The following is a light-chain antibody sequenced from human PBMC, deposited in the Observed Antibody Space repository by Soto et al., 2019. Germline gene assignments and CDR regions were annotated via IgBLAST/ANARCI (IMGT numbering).Light chain of an antibody. CDR1: SSDVGSYNS. CDR2: EVT. V-gene: IGLV2-18*02. CDR3: SSYTTSTTYV. Sequence: QSALTQPPSVSGSPGQSVTISCTGTSSDVGSYNSVSWYQQRPGTVPKLMIYEVTNRRSGVPDRFSGSRSGNTASLTISGLQDEDDADYYCSSYTTSTTYVFGTGTKLTVL. J-gene: IGLJ1*01.